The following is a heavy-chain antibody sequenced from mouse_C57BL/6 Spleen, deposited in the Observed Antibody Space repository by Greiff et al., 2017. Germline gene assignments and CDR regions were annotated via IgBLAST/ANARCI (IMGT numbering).Heavy chain of an antibody. CDR2: IDPETGGT. D-gene: IGHD1-1*01. CDR3: TRRGGYSSYDVFAY. Sequence: QVQLQQSGAELVRPGASVTLSCKASGYTFTDYEMHWVKQTPVHGLEWIGAIDPETGGTAYNQKFKGKAILTADKSSSTAYMELRSLTSEDAAVYYCTRRGGYSSYDVFAYWGQGTLVTVSA. J-gene: IGHJ3*01. CDR1: GYTFTDYE. V-gene: IGHV1-15*01.